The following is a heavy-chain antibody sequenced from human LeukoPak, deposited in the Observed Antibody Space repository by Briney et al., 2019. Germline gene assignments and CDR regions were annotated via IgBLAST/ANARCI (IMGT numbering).Heavy chain of an antibody. D-gene: IGHD2-15*01. CDR3: ARLIVVVVAASSYFDS. V-gene: IGHV3-49*04. CDR2: IRTKTNGATA. Sequence: GGSLRLSCTASGFTFGEDAMSWVRQAPGKGLEWLGFIRTKTNGATAEYAASVKGRFSISRDDSKSIAYLQMNSLKTEDTAVYYCARLIVVVVAASSYFDSWGQGTRVTVSS. CDR1: GFTFGEDA. J-gene: IGHJ4*02.